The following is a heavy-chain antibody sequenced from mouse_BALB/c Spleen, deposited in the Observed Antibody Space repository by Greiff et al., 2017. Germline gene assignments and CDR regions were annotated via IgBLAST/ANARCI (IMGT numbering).Heavy chain of an antibody. J-gene: IGHJ2*01. CDR1: GYSFTGYF. CDR3: AIYDGYSYYFDY. D-gene: IGHD2-3*01. Sequence: VQLQQSGPELVKPGASVKISCKASGYSFTGYFMNWVMQSHGKSLEWIGRINPYNGDTFYNQKFKGKATLTVDKSSSTAHMELRSLASEDSAVYYCAIYDGYSYYFDYWGQGTTLTVSS. CDR2: INPYNGDT. V-gene: IGHV1-20*02.